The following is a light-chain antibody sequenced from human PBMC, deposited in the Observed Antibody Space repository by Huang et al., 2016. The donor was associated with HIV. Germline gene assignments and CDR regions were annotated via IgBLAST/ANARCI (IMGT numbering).Light chain of an antibody. V-gene: IGKV4-1*01. CDR3: QQYHSDLWT. CDR2: WAY. Sequence: DIVMTQSPDFLAVPLGERATINCKASQRVSYNSDSESYVAWFHQKPGQSPQLLIYWAYTREAGVPDRFSGSGSGTAFTLPISSLQAGDVGVYYCQQYHSDLWTFGQGTRVEIK. J-gene: IGKJ1*01. CDR1: QRVSYNSDSESY.